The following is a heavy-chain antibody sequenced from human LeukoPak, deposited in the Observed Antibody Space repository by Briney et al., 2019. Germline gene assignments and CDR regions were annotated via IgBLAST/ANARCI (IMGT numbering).Heavy chain of an antibody. J-gene: IGHJ6*02. V-gene: IGHV1-69*05. CDR1: GGTFSSYA. CDR3: AREGGGGYCSSTSCHHYYYYGMDV. CDR2: IIPIFGTA. Sequence: ASVTVSCKASGGTFSSYAISWVRQAPGQGLEWMGGIIPIFGTANYAQKLQGRVTMTTDTSTSTAYMELRSLRSDDTAVYYCAREGGGGYCSSTSCHHYYYYGMDVWGQGTTVTVSS. D-gene: IGHD2-2*01.